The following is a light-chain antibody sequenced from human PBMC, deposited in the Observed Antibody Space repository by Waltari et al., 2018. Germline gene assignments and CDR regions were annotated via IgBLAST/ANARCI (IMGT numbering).Light chain of an antibody. J-gene: IGKJ2*01. V-gene: IGKV3-15*01. Sequence: EIVMTQSPATLSVSPGERATLSCRASQSISSNLAWYQQKPGQAPSVLIYGASTRATGIPARFSGSGSGTEFTLTISSLQSEDFAVYYCQQYNNWPPLYTFGQGTKLEIK. CDR3: QQYNNWPPLYT. CDR2: GAS. CDR1: QSISSN.